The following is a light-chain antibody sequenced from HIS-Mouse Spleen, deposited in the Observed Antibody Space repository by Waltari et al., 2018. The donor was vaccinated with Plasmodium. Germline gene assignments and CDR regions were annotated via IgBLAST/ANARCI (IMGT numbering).Light chain of an antibody. CDR2: GAP. CDR3: EQYGSSSWT. CDR1: QSVSSSY. Sequence: EIVLTKHPGTLSLSPGERANLTCRASQSVSSSYLAWYQQHSGRAPRLLISGAPSRATGITDSFRVSGTETDFTRTISEMDPETCAVYYYEQYGSSSWTFVQGTKVEIK. J-gene: IGKJ1*01. V-gene: IGKV3-20*01.